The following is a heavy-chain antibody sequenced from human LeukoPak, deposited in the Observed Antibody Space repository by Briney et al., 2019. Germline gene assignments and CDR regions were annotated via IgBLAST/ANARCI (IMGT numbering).Heavy chain of an antibody. D-gene: IGHD1-1*01. J-gene: IGHJ5*02. CDR2: MNPNSGNT. Sequence: ASVKVSCKASGYTFTGYDINWVRQATGQGLEWMGWMNPNSGNTGYAQKFQGRVTMTRNTSISTAYMELSSLRSEDTAVYYCARRTGTTIWFDPWGQGTPVTVSS. V-gene: IGHV1-8*01. CDR1: GYTFTGYD. CDR3: ARRTGTTIWFDP.